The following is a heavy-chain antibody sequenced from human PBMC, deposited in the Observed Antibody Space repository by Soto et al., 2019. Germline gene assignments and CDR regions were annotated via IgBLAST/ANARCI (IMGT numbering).Heavy chain of an antibody. V-gene: IGHV4-39*07. Sequence: SETLSLTCTVSGVSISSGGYYWSWIRQPPGKGLEWIGEINHSGRTNYNPSLKSRVTISGDTSRNQFSLKLSSVTAADTAVYYCARGPGCRTASGSGTSCYPNYYYYYYMDVWGKGTPVTVSS. CDR3: ARGPGCRTASGSGTSCYPNYYYYYYMDV. CDR2: INHSGRT. J-gene: IGHJ6*03. CDR1: GVSISSGGYY. D-gene: IGHD2-2*01.